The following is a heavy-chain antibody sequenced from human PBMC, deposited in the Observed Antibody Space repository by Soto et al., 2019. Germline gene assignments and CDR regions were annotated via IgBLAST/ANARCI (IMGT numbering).Heavy chain of an antibody. Sequence: GGSLRLSCAASGFTFSSYAMSWVRQAPGKGLEWVSAISGSGDSTYYATSVKGRFTISRDNSKNTLYLQMNSLRVEDTALYYCAKADRRGYYLKYYYGMDGWGQGTTVTVSS. CDR2: ISGSGDST. CDR1: GFTFSSYA. V-gene: IGHV3-23*01. D-gene: IGHD3-22*01. J-gene: IGHJ6*02. CDR3: AKADRRGYYLKYYYGMDG.